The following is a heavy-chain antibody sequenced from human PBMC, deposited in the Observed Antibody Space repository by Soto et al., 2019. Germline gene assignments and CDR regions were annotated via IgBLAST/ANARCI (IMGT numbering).Heavy chain of an antibody. CDR1: GGTFSSYA. J-gene: IGHJ6*02. V-gene: IGHV1-69*06. CDR2: IIPIFGTA. D-gene: IGHD2-8*01. CDR3: ASGVVGYCTNGVCLTEYYYYGMDV. Sequence: QVQLVQSGAEVNKPGSSVKVSCQASGGTFSSYAISWVRQAPGQGLEWMGGIIPIFGTANYAQKFQGRVTITADKSTSTAYMELSSLRSEDTAVYYCASGVVGYCTNGVCLTEYYYYGMDVWGQWTTVTVSS.